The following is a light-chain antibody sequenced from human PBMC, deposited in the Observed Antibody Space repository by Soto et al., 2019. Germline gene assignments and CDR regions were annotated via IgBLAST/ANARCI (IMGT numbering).Light chain of an antibody. Sequence: QYALTQPASVSGSPGQSISISCIGNSSDVGAFNYVSWYQHHPGKAPKLIIYDVTSRPSGVSNRFSASKSGNTASLTISGLQAEDEADYYCSSYTARNTEVFGTGTKLTVL. J-gene: IGLJ1*01. CDR1: SSDVGAFNY. CDR2: DVT. V-gene: IGLV2-14*03. CDR3: SSYTARNTEV.